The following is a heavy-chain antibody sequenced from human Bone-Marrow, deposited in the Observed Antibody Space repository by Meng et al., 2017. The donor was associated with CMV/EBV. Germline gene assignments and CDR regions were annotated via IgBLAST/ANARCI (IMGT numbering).Heavy chain of an antibody. Sequence: GESLKISCAASGLIFSTYGMHWVRQAPGKGLEWVAFIRSDGTNKYYADFAKGRFTISRDNSKNTLYMQMNSLRAEDTAVYYCAKGDSSSWYGGRSHYWGQGALVTVSS. D-gene: IGHD6-13*01. CDR2: IRSDGTNK. CDR1: GLIFSTYG. CDR3: AKGDSSSWYGGRSHY. V-gene: IGHV3-30*02. J-gene: IGHJ4*02.